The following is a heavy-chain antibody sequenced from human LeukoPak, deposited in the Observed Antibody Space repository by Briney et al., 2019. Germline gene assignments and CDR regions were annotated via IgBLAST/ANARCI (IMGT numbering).Heavy chain of an antibody. Sequence: SETLSLTCTVSGGSISSYYWTWIRQPPGKGLEWIGYIYYSGITNYNPSLKSRVTISVDTPKNQFSLKLTSVTAADTAMYYCARSDSSSLPSDYWGQGTPVTVSS. D-gene: IGHD6-6*01. V-gene: IGHV4-59*01. J-gene: IGHJ4*02. CDR1: GGSISSYY. CDR2: IYYSGIT. CDR3: ARSDSSSLPSDY.